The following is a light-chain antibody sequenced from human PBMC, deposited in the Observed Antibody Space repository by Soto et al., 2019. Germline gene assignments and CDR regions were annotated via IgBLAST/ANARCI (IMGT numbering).Light chain of an antibody. CDR3: QQYNGYPRT. J-gene: IGKJ1*01. CDR1: QGIRGY. V-gene: IGKV1-8*01. CDR2: AAS. Sequence: IVMTQSPATLSASTGERATISCRASQGIRGYLAWYQQKPGQAPRLLIYAASTLPSGVPSRFSGSASGTDFTLTISSLQSEDFATYYCQQYNGYPRTFGQGTKVDIK.